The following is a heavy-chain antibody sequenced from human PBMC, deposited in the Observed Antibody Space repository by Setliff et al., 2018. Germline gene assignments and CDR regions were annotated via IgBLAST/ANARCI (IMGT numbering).Heavy chain of an antibody. CDR2: IYPGDSDT. CDR3: ARPRYSSTWYEVGAFDI. Sequence: PGESLKISCQGSGGTFRNSWIAWVRQMPGKGLEWMGIIYPGDSDTRHSPSFQGQVTISADRSISTAYLQWSSLKASDTAMYYCARPRYSSTWYEVGAFDIWGQGTMVTVSS. CDR1: GGTFRNSW. V-gene: IGHV5-51*01. J-gene: IGHJ3*02. D-gene: IGHD6-13*01.